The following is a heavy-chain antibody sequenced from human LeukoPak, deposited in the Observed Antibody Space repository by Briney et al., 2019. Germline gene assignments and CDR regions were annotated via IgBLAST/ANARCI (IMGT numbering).Heavy chain of an antibody. J-gene: IGHJ3*02. D-gene: IGHD1-26*01. CDR3: ARVVVGAANDAFDI. Sequence: SETLSLTCTVSGGSIRSQYWSWIRQPPGKGLEWIGYIYYSGSTNYNPSLKSRVTISVDTSRNQFSLKLSSVTAADTAVYYCARVVVGAANDAFDIWGQGTMVTVSS. CDR1: GGSIRSQY. CDR2: IYYSGST. V-gene: IGHV4-59*11.